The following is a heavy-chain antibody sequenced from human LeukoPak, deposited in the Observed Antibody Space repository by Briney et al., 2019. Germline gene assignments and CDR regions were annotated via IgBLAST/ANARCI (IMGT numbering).Heavy chain of an antibody. Sequence: ASVKVSCKASGGTFSSYAISWVRQAPGQGLEWMGGIIPIFGTANYAQRFQGRVTITTDESTSTAYMELSSLRSEDTAVYYCARAALYSYNYYYMDVWGKGTTVTVSS. J-gene: IGHJ6*03. CDR3: ARAALYSYNYYYMDV. D-gene: IGHD5-18*01. CDR1: GGTFSSYA. V-gene: IGHV1-69*05. CDR2: IIPIFGTA.